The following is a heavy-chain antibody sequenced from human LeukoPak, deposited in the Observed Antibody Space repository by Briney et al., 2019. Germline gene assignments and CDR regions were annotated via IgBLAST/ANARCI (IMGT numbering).Heavy chain of an antibody. CDR1: GGSISSSSYY. V-gene: IGHV4-39*07. CDR2: IYYSGST. Sequence: SETLSLTCSVSGGSISSSSYYWGWIRQPPGKGLERIGSIYYSGSTYYNPSLNSRVTISVDTSKNQFSLKLSSVTAADTAVYYCARSFILWFGELLRGDYWGQGTLVTVSS. D-gene: IGHD3-10*01. CDR3: ARSFILWFGELLRGDY. J-gene: IGHJ4*02.